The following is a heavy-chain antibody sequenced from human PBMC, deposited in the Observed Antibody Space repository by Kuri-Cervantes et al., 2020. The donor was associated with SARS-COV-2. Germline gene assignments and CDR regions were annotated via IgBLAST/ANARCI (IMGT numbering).Heavy chain of an antibody. CDR3: ARYLIPELLPHINGNYGMDV. J-gene: IGHJ6*02. CDR1: GYTFTSYG. Sequence: ASVKVSCKASGYTFTSYGISWVRQAPGQGLEWMGWISAYNGNTNYAQKLQGRVTITADESTSTAYMELSSLRSEDTAVYYCARYLIPELLPHINGNYGMDVWGQGTTVTVSS. V-gene: IGHV1-18*01. CDR2: ISAYNGNT. D-gene: IGHD2-15*01.